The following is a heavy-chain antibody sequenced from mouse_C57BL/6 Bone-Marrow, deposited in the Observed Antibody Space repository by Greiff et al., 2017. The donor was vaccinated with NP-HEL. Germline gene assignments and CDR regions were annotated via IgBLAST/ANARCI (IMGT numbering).Heavy chain of an antibody. Sequence: VQLQQSGPVLVKPGASVKMSCKASGYTFTDYYMNWVKQSHGKSLEWIGVINPYNGGTSYNQKFKGKATLTVDKSSSTAYMELNSLTSEDSAVYYCARENYGSEAYWGQGTLVTVSA. CDR2: INPYNGGT. V-gene: IGHV1-19*01. D-gene: IGHD1-1*01. CDR1: GYTFTDYY. J-gene: IGHJ3*01. CDR3: ARENYGSEAY.